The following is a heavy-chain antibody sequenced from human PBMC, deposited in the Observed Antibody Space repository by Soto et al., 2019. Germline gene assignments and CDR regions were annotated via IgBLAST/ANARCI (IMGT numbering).Heavy chain of an antibody. CDR1: GFTFSSYA. CDR2: ISGSGGST. V-gene: IGHV3-23*01. D-gene: IGHD3-3*01. J-gene: IGHJ6*02. CDR3: ANALAGDGARITMFAGMDV. Sequence: EVQLLESGGGLVQPGGSLRLSCAASGFTFSSYAMSWVRQAPGKGLEWVSAISGSGGSTYYADSVKGRFTISRDNSKNTLNLQMNSLRAEDTAVYYCANALAGDGARITMFAGMDVWGQGTTVTVSS.